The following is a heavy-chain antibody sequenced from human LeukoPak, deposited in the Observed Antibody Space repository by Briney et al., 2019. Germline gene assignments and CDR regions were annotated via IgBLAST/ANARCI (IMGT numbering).Heavy chain of an antibody. D-gene: IGHD5-18*01. CDR1: GFTFNTLA. V-gene: IGHV3-23*01. CDR2: INARGFIT. CDR3: VNHITAMVRGCLDH. J-gene: IGHJ4*02. Sequence: GGSLRLSCAASGFTFNTLAMSWVRQAPGKGLEWDSAINARGFITYYADSVKDRFTISRDNFKNTLFLQMNSLSVEDTAVYYCVNHITAMVRGCLDHWGQGILVTVSS.